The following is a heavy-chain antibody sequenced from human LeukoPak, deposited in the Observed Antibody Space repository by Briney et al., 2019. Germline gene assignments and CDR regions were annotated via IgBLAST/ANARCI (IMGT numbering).Heavy chain of an antibody. CDR3: TRDLGSSWAIDY. CDR1: GDSVSSNSAA. D-gene: IGHD6-13*01. J-gene: IGHJ4*02. Sequence: SQTLSVTCAISGDSVSSNSAAWNWIRQSPSRGLKWLGRTYHRSQWYNDHAVSVKSRTTLNPHTSKNQFSLQLNSVTPEDTAVYSCTRDLGSSWAIDYWGQGTPVTVSS. V-gene: IGHV6-1*01. CDR2: TYHRSQWYN.